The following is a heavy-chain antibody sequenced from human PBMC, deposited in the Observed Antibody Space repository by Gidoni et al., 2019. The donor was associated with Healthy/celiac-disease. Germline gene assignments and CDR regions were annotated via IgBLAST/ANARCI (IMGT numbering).Heavy chain of an antibody. D-gene: IGHD3-22*01. J-gene: IGHJ6*02. Sequence: QVQLVQSGAEVKKPGSSVKVSCKASGGAFSSYAIRWVRQAPGQGLEWMGGIIPICGTANYAQKCQGRVTITADESTSTAYMELSSLRSEDTAVYYCAREIAWDYGMDVWGQGTTVTVSS. CDR3: AREIAWDYGMDV. CDR2: IIPICGTA. CDR1: GGAFSSYA. V-gene: IGHV1-69*01.